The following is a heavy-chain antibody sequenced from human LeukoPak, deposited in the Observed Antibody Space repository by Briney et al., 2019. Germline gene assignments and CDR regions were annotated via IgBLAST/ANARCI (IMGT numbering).Heavy chain of an antibody. J-gene: IGHJ4*02. D-gene: IGHD6-19*01. CDR2: INHSGST. V-gene: IGHV4-34*01. CDR1: GGSFSGYY. CDR3: ARGPRSSGYFDY. Sequence: SETLSLTCAVYGGSFSGYYWSWIRQPPGKGLEWIGEINHSGSTNYNPSLTSRVTISVDTSKNQFSLKLSSVTAADTAVYYCARGPRSSGYFDYWGQGTLVTVSS.